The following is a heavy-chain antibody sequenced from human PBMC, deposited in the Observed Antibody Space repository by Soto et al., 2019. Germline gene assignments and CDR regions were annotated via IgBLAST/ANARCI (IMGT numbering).Heavy chain of an antibody. Sequence: GGSLRLSCSASGFTFSSYAMHWVRQAPGKGLEYVSAISSNGGSKYYADSVKGRFNISRDNSKNILYLQMSSLRAEDTAVYYCVKTYYYDSSGHNPYYFDYWGQGTLVTVSS. J-gene: IGHJ4*02. CDR3: VKTYYYDSSGHNPYYFDY. CDR2: ISSNGGSK. CDR1: GFTFSSYA. V-gene: IGHV3-64D*08. D-gene: IGHD3-22*01.